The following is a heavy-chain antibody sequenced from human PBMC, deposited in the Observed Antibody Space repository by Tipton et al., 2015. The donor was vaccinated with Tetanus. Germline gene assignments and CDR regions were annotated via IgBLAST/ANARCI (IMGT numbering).Heavy chain of an antibody. V-gene: IGHV3-11*01. J-gene: IGHJ4*02. Sequence: SLRLSCAASGFTFSAYYMSWIRLAPGKGLEWISYISHTGTTTYYSASVMGRFTVSRDNTKNSLYLEINSLRAEDTAIYYCEAQRTSEDFWGQGTLVAASS. D-gene: IGHD1-14*01. CDR2: ISHTGTTT. CDR1: GFTFSAYY. CDR3: EAQRTSEDF.